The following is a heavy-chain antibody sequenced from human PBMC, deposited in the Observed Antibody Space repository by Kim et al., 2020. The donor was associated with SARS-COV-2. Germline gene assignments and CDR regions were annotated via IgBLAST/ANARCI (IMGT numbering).Heavy chain of an antibody. CDR3: ARPKWSQRALDI. J-gene: IGHJ3*02. V-gene: IGHV5-51*01. D-gene: IGHD2-15*01. Sequence: YSPPFQGQVTISADKSISTAYLQWSSLKASDTAMYYCARPKWSQRALDIWGQGTMVTVSS.